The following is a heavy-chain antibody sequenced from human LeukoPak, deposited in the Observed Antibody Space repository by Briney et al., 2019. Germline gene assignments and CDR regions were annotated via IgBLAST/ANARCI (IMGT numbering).Heavy chain of an antibody. Sequence: GGSLRLSCAASGFTFSGFWMSWVRQAPGKGLEWEANIKQDGSEKYYVDSVKGRFTISRDNAKNSLYLQMDSLRADDTAVYFCARLGVAVAATLWSWGQGSLVTVSS. V-gene: IGHV3-7*01. D-gene: IGHD2-15*01. CDR1: GFTFSGFW. CDR2: IKQDGSEK. CDR3: ARLGVAVAATLWS. J-gene: IGHJ4*02.